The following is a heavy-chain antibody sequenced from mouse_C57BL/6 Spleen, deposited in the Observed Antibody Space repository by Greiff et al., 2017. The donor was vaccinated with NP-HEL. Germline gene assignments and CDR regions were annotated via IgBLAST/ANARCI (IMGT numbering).Heavy chain of an antibody. CDR2: IYPGDGDT. CDR1: GYAFSSYW. CDR3: ARSTTVALWDFDY. D-gene: IGHD1-1*01. V-gene: IGHV1-80*01. Sequence: VQLMESGAELVKPGASVKISCKASGYAFSSYWMNWVKQRPGKGLEWIGQIYPGDGDTNYNGKFKGKATLTADKSSSTAYMQLSSLTSEDSAVYFCARSTTVALWDFDYWGQGTTLTVSS. J-gene: IGHJ2*01.